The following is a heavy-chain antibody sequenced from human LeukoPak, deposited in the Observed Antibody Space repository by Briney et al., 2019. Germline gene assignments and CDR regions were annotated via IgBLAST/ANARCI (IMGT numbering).Heavy chain of an antibody. D-gene: IGHD6-6*01. J-gene: IGHJ5*02. V-gene: IGHV4-59*08. CDR1: GGSISNYY. Sequence: SETLSLTCTVSGGSISNYYWSLIRQPPGKGLEWIGYVYYTGSTSYNPSLKSRVTISGDTSKNQFSLKLSSVTAADTAVYYCTRRGGSSSSDWFDPWGQGTLVIVSS. CDR2: VYYTGST. CDR3: TRRGGSSSSDWFDP.